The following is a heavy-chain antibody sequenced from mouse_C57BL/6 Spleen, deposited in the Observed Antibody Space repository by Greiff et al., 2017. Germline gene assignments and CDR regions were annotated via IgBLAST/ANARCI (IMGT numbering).Heavy chain of an antibody. D-gene: IGHD4-1*01. CDR3: ARRKDILTGKGNWCFDV. V-gene: IGHV1-9*01. CDR2: ILPGSGST. J-gene: IGHJ1*03. Sequence: VQLQQSGAELMKPGASVKLSCKATGYTFTGYWIEWVKQRPGHGLEWIGEILPGSGSTNYNEKFKGKATFTADKSTNTAYMQLSSLTTEDSAIYYCARRKDILTGKGNWCFDVWGTGTTVTVSS. CDR1: GYTFTGYW.